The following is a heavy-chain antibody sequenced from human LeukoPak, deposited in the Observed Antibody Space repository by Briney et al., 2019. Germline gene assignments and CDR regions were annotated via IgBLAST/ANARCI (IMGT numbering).Heavy chain of an antibody. J-gene: IGHJ4*02. Sequence: GGSLRLSCAASGFTFSSYSMNWVRQAPGKGLERVSSISSSSSYIYYADSVKGRFTISRDNAKNSLYLQMNSLRAEDTAVYYCAGRDGYNSPEYYFDYWGQGTLVTVSS. CDR2: ISSSSSYI. D-gene: IGHD5-24*01. CDR3: AGRDGYNSPEYYFDY. V-gene: IGHV3-21*01. CDR1: GFTFSSYS.